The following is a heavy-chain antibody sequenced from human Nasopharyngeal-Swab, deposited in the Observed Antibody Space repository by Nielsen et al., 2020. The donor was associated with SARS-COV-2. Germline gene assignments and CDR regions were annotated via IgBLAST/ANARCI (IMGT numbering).Heavy chain of an antibody. D-gene: IGHD6-19*01. CDR3: ARDPSPGIAVAGTGAFDI. CDR1: GGSISSYY. J-gene: IGHJ3*02. CDR2: IYYSGST. V-gene: IGHV4-59*01. Sequence: ESLKISCTVSGGSISSYYWSWIRQPPGKGLEWIGYIYYSGSTNYNPSLKSRVTISVDTSKNQFSLKLNSVTAADTAVYYCARDPSPGIAVAGTGAFDIWGQGTMVTVSS.